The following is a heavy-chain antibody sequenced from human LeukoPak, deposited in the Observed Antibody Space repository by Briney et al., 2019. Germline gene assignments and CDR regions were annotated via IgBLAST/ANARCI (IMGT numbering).Heavy chain of an antibody. CDR3: AKWGCSGGSCYPFDY. J-gene: IGHJ4*02. D-gene: IGHD2-15*01. CDR1: GFSFSTYA. V-gene: IGHV3-23*01. CDR2: ISGSGGKT. Sequence: GGSLRLSCAASGFSFSTYAMLWVRQAPGKGLEWVTAISGSGGKTYYADSVKGRFTISRDNSKNTLYLQMNSLRAEDTAVYYCAKWGCSGGSCYPFDYWGQGTLVTVSS.